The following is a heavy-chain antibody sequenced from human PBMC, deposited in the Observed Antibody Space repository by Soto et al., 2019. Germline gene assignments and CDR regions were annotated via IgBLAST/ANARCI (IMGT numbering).Heavy chain of an antibody. CDR3: ARYSRGVTAMVTGDY. J-gene: IGHJ4*02. Sequence: QVQLQESGPGLVKPSQTLSLTCTVSGGSISSGDYYWSWIRQPPGKGLEWIGYIYYSGSTYYNPSLKSRVTISVDTSKNQFSLKLSSVTAADTAVYYCARYSRGVTAMVTGDYWGQGTLVTVSS. CDR2: IYYSGST. V-gene: IGHV4-30-4*01. CDR1: GGSISSGDYY. D-gene: IGHD5-18*01.